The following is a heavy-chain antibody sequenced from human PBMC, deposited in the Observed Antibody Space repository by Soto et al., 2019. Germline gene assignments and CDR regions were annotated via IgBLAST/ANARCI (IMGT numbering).Heavy chain of an antibody. V-gene: IGHV1-69*08. CDR3: ARDRSVAGFKGGTDDDY. D-gene: IGHD6-19*01. J-gene: IGHJ4*02. CDR1: GGTFSSYT. CDR2: IIPILGIA. Sequence: QVQLVQSGAEVKKPGSSVKVSCKASGGTFSSYTISWVRQAPGQGLEWMGRIIPILGIANYAQKFQGRVTITADKSTSTAYMELSSLRSEDTAVYYCARDRSVAGFKGGTDDDYWGQGTLVTVSS.